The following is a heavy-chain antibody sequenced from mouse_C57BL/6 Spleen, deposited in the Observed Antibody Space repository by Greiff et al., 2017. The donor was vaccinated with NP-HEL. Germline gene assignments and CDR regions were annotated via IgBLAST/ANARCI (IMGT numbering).Heavy chain of an antibody. J-gene: IGHJ3*01. CDR1: GYTFTDYN. D-gene: IGHD2-4*01. V-gene: IGHV1-18*01. CDR2: INPNNGGT. Sequence: VQLQQSGPELVKPGASVKIPCKASGYTFTDYNMDWVKQSHGKSLEWIGDINPNNGGTIYNQKFKGKATLTVDKSSSTAYMELRSLTSEDTAVYYCARGTYYYDYDGGFAYWGQGTLVTVSA. CDR3: ARGTYYYDYDGGFAY.